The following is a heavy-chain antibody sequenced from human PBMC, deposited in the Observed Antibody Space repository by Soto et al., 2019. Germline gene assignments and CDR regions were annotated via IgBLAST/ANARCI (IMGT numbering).Heavy chain of an antibody. CDR2: ISGSGGST. J-gene: IGHJ6*02. V-gene: IGHV3-23*01. D-gene: IGHD2-15*01. Sequence: TGGSLRLSCAASGFTFSSYAMSWVRQAPGKGLEWVSAISGSGGSTYYADSVKGRFTISRDNSKNTLYLQMNSLRAEDTAVYYCAKDPTPSRTYCSGGSCYSPHYYYGMDVWGQGTTVTVSS. CDR3: AKDPTPSRTYCSGGSCYSPHYYYGMDV. CDR1: GFTFSSYA.